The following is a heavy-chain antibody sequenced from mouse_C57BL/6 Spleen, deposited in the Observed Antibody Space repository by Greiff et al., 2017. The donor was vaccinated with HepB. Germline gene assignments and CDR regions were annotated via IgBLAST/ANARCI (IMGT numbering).Heavy chain of an antibody. Sequence: EVMLVESGGGLVKPGGSLKLSCAASGFTFSDYGMHWFRQAPEKGLEWVAYISSGSSTIYYADTVKGRFTISRDNAKNTLFLQMTSLRSEDTAMYYCARIDWGAMDYWGQGTSVTVSS. D-gene: IGHD4-1*01. J-gene: IGHJ4*01. CDR3: ARIDWGAMDY. V-gene: IGHV5-17*01. CDR2: ISSGSSTI. CDR1: GFTFSDYG.